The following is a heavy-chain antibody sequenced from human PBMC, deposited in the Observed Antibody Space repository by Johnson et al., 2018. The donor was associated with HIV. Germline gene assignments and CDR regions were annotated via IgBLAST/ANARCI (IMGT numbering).Heavy chain of an antibody. J-gene: IGHJ3*02. Sequence: VQLVESGGGLVKPGGSIRLSCAASGFTFSNAWMSWVRQAPGKGLEWVSVIYSGGSTYYADSVKGRFTISRDNSKNTLYLQMNSLKAEDTAVYYCVSSGCQRCAFDIWGQGTMVTVSS. CDR2: IYSGGST. D-gene: IGHD6-19*01. CDR3: VSSGCQRCAFDI. V-gene: IGHV3-66*01. CDR1: GFTFSNAW.